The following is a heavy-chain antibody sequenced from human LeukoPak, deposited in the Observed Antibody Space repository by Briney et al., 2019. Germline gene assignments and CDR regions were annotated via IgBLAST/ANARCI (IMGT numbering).Heavy chain of an antibody. D-gene: IGHD2-2*01. J-gene: IGHJ5*02. CDR2: IYHSGST. Sequence: SQTLSLTCAVSGGSISSGGYSWSWIRQPPGKGLEWIGYIYHSGSTYYNPSLKSRATISVDRSKNQISLKLSSVTAADTAVYYCARLKYCSSTSCYGGYWFDPWGQGTLVTVSS. V-gene: IGHV4-30-2*01. CDR3: ARLKYCSSTSCYGGYWFDP. CDR1: GGSISSGGYS.